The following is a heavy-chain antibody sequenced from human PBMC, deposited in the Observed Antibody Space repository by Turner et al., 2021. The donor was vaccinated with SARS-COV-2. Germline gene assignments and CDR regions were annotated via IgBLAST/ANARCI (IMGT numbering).Heavy chain of an antibody. V-gene: IGHV3-21*01. CDR3: ARGTYYYDSSVYSGTNWFDP. CDR2: ISSSSSYI. J-gene: IGHJ5*02. CDR1: GSTLSSYT. D-gene: IGHD3-22*01. Sequence: EVQLVESGGGLVKPGGPLEPSWPASGSTLSSYTMYWVRQAPGKGLEWVSSISSSSSYIYYADSVKGRFTISRDNAKNSLYLQMNSLRAEDTAVYYCARGTYYYDSSVYSGTNWFDPWGQGTLVTVSS.